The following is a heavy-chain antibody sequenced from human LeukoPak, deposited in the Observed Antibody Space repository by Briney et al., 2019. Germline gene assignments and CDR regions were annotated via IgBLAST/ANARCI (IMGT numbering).Heavy chain of an antibody. D-gene: IGHD3-10*01. V-gene: IGHV1-2*06. CDR2: INPNSGGT. J-gene: IGHJ5*02. CDR3: ARDITMVRGPFDP. CDR1: GYTFTGYY. Sequence: GASVKVSCKASGYTFTGYYFHWVRQAPGQGLEWMGRINPNSGGTNYAQKFQGRVTMTRDTSISTAYMELSRLRSDDTAVYYCARDITMVRGPFDPWGQGTLVTVSS.